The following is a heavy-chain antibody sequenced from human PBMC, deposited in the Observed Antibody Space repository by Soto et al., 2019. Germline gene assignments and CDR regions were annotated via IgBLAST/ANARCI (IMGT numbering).Heavy chain of an antibody. D-gene: IGHD2-15*01. J-gene: IGHJ4*02. Sequence: QLQLQESGSGLVKPSQTLSLTCAVSGGSISSGYYSWNWIRQPPGKGLEWIGYIYHSGSTYNSPSLKSRVTKSVDRSKNQFSLKLSSVTAADTAVYYCARGLEVIAATPQWDYWGQGTLVTVSS. CDR3: ARGLEVIAATPQWDY. CDR2: IYHSGST. CDR1: GGSISSGYYS. V-gene: IGHV4-30-2*01.